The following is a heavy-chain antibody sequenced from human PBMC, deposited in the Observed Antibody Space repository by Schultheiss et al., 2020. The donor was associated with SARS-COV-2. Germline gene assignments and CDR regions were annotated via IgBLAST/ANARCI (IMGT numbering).Heavy chain of an antibody. J-gene: IGHJ4*02. D-gene: IGHD6-6*01. CDR1: GFTFSSYA. Sequence: GGSLRLSCAASGFTFSSYAMSWVRQAPGKGLEWVTAISGSGGSTYYADSVKGRFTISRDNSKNTLYLQMNSLRAEDTAVYYCARNAARLITRAQFDYWGQGTLVTVSS. CDR3: ARNAARLITRAQFDY. CDR2: ISGSGGST. V-gene: IGHV3-23*01.